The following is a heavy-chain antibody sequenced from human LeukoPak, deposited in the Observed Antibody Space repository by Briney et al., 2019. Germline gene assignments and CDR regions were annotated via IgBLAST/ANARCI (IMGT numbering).Heavy chain of an antibody. CDR1: GFTFSSYA. J-gene: IGHJ6*03. V-gene: IGHV3-23*01. CDR3: AKEGMATIQTYYYYYMDV. CDR2: ISGSGGST. Sequence: GGSLRLSCAASGFTFSSYAMSWVRQAPGKGLEWVSAISGSGGSTYYADSVKGRFTISRDNSKNTLYLQMNSLRAEDTAVYYCAKEGMATIQTYYYYYMDVWGKGTTVTVSS. D-gene: IGHD5-24*01.